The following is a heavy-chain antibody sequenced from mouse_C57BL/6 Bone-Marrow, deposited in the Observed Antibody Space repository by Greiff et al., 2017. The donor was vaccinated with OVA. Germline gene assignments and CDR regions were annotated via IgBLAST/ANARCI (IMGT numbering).Heavy chain of an antibody. CDR1: GYTFTSYW. J-gene: IGHJ4*01. CDR3: ARTFTYAMDY. Sequence: QVQLQQSGAELVRPGTSVKLSCKASGYTFTSYWMHWVKQRPGQGLEWIGVIDPSDSYTNYNQKFKGKATLTVDTSSSTAYMQLSSLTSEDSAVYYCARTFTYAMDYWGQGTSVTVSS. V-gene: IGHV1-59*01. CDR2: IDPSDSYT.